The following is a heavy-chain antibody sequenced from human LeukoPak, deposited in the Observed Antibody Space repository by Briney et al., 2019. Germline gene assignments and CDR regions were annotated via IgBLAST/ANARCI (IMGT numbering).Heavy chain of an antibody. CDR3: ATEKDLLLDS. D-gene: IGHD1-26*01. CDR2: FDPGDDET. CDR1: GYSLSELT. V-gene: IGHV1-24*01. J-gene: IGHJ5*01. Sequence: SVTVSCKVSGYSLSELTTHWVRQAPGQGLEWMGGFDPGDDETIYAQKFQGRVTMTEDTSTDTAYLELSSLRSEDTAVYFWATEKDLLLDSWGQGTPVTVSS.